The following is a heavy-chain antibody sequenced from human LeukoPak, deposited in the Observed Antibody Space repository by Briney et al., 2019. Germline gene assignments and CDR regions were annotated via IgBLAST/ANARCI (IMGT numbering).Heavy chain of an antibody. CDR2: IIPILGIA. CDR1: GGTFSSYA. CDR3: ARNYYGSGSSSYFDY. J-gene: IGHJ4*02. D-gene: IGHD3-10*01. V-gene: IGHV1-69*04. Sequence: ASVKVSCKASGGTFSSYAISWVRQAPGQGLEWMGRIIPILGIANYAQKFQGRVTITADKSTSTAYMERSSLRSEDTAVYYCARNYYGSGSSSYFDYWGQGTLVTVSS.